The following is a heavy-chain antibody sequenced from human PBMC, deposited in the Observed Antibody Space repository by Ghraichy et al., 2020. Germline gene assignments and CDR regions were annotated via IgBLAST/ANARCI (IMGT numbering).Heavy chain of an antibody. CDR1: GRSISSSSYY. V-gene: IGHV4-39*07. D-gene: IGHD3-10*01. CDR2: IYYSGST. J-gene: IGHJ4*02. Sequence: SETLSLTCTVSGRSISSSSYYWGWIRQPPGKGLEWIGSIYYSGSTYYNPSLKSRVTISEDTSKNQFSLKLSSVTVADTAVYYCARHVTIGPLWFGELAGFYYFDYWGQGALVDVSS. CDR3: ARHVTIGPLWFGELAGFYYFDY.